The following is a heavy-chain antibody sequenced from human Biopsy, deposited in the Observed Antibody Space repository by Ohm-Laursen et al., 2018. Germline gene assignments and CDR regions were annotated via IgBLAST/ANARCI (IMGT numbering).Heavy chain of an antibody. V-gene: IGHV4-59*11. Sequence: TLSLTCTVFGGSFTGHYWTWIRQPPGKGLEWIGHISHTGYTSYNSSLKSRVTISLDTSRKHFSLRLTSLAAADTAVFYCARGSNEYGGLYFPHWGQGTLVTVSS. CDR1: GGSFTGHY. J-gene: IGHJ1*01. D-gene: IGHD4-23*01. CDR3: ARGSNEYGGLYFPH. CDR2: ISHTGYT.